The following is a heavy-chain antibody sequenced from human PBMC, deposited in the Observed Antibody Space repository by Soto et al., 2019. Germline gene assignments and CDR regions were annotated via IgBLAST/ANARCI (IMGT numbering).Heavy chain of an antibody. J-gene: IGHJ4*02. Sequence: SETLSLTCTVSGGSISSGGYYWSWIRQHPGKGLEWIGYIYYSGSTYYNPSLKSRVTISVDTSKNQFSLKLSSVTAADTAVYYCARDKVGATGKKYYFDYWGQGTLVTVSS. CDR3: ARDKVGATGKKYYFDY. CDR2: IYYSGST. CDR1: GGSISSGGYY. D-gene: IGHD1-26*01. V-gene: IGHV4-31*03.